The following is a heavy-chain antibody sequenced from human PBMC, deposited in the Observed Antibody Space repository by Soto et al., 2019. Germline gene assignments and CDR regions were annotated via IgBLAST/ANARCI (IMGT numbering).Heavy chain of an antibody. Sequence: PGGSLRLACTSSGFTFGDYAMGWVRQAPGKGLECVGFIRSKAYGGTTEYAASVRGRFTISRDDSKSIAYLQMNSLKTEDTAVYYCTRRDGYKYPFFDYWGQGTLVTVSS. CDR2: IRSKAYGGTT. CDR3: TRRDGYKYPFFDY. V-gene: IGHV3-49*04. D-gene: IGHD5-12*01. CDR1: GFTFGDYA. J-gene: IGHJ4*02.